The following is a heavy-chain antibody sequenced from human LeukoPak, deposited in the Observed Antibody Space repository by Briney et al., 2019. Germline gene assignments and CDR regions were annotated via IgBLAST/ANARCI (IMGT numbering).Heavy chain of an antibody. CDR3: ARSDFWSGYRFDY. J-gene: IGHJ4*02. CDR2: IYYSGST. CDR1: GGSISSSSYY. V-gene: IGHV4-39*07. D-gene: IGHD3-3*01. Sequence: SETLSLTCTVSGGSISSSSYYWGWIRQPPGKGLEWIGSIYYSGSTYYNPSLKSRVTMSVDTSKNQFSLKLSSVTAADTAVYYCARSDFWSGYRFDYWGQGTLVTVSS.